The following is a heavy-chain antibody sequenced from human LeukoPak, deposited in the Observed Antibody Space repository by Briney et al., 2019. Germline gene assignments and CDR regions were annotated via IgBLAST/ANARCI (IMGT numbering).Heavy chain of an antibody. CDR2: IYYSGRT. D-gene: IGHD3-22*01. J-gene: IGHJ5*02. CDR3: ARMPGVWYYDSSGYSTPRARAWFDP. CDR1: GGSISSGDYY. V-gene: IGHV4-30-4*08. Sequence: ASETLSLTCTVSGGSISSGDYYWSWIRQPPGKGLEWIGYIYYSGRTYYNPSLKSRVTISVDTSKNQFSLKLSSVTAADTAVYYCARMPGVWYYDSSGYSTPRARAWFDPWGQGTLVTVSS.